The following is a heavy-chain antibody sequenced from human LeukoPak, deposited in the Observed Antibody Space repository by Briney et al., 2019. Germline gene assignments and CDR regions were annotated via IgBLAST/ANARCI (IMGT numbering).Heavy chain of an antibody. CDR1: GFTFSSYA. J-gene: IGHJ6*02. Sequence: GGSLRLSCAASGFTFSSYAMSWVRQAPGKGLEWVSAISGSGGSTYYADSVKGRFTISRDNSKHTLYLQMNSLRAEDTAVYYCAKAGWYDYYYGMDVWGQGTTVTVSS. V-gene: IGHV3-23*01. D-gene: IGHD6-19*01. CDR3: AKAGWYDYYYGMDV. CDR2: ISGSGGST.